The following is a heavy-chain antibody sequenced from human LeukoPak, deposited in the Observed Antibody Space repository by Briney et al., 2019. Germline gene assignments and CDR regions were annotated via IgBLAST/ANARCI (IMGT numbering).Heavy chain of an antibody. D-gene: IGHD2-15*01. CDR3: ARETSQLGSKGGWFDP. CDR1: GGSFRGYY. CDR2: INHSGST. J-gene: IGHJ5*02. Sequence: NPSETLSLTCAVYGGSFRGYYWSWIRQPPGKGLEWIREINHSGSTNYNPSLKSRVTISVDTSKNQFSLKLSSVTAADTAVYYCARETSQLGSKGGWFDPWGQGTLVTVSS. V-gene: IGHV4-34*01.